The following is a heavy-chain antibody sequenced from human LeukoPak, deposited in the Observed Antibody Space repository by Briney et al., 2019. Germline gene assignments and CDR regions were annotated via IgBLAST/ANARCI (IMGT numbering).Heavy chain of an antibody. CDR3: ARGQRVPGVSFSSWFDP. Sequence: SETLSLTCTVSGGSISSESSYWGWTRQPPGKGLEWIGSMYYSGKTYYNASLKSRVTISVDTSKNQFSLKLSSVTAADTAVFYCARGQRVPGVSFSSWFDPWGQGILVTVSS. J-gene: IGHJ5*02. CDR2: MYYSGKT. CDR1: GGSISSESSY. D-gene: IGHD3-10*01. V-gene: IGHV4-39*01.